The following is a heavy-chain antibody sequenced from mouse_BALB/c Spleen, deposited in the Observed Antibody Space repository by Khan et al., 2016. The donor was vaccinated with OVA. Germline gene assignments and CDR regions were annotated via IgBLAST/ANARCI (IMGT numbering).Heavy chain of an antibody. D-gene: IGHD1-3*01. J-gene: IGHJ4*01. CDR1: GYTFRNNG. V-gene: IGHV9-3-1*01. Sequence: QVQLKEAGPELKKPGETVKISCKASGYTFRNNGMNWVKQAPGKGLKWMGWINTYTGEPTYADDFKGRFAFSLETSANTAYLQINNLKNEDTATYFCAIVGYNGTMDSWGQGTSVTVSS. CDR3: AIVGYNGTMDS. CDR2: INTYTGEP.